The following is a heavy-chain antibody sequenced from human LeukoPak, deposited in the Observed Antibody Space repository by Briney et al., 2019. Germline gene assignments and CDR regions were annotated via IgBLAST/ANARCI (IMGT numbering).Heavy chain of an antibody. CDR3: ASGLVVVTALDYYYYYGMDV. J-gene: IGHJ6*02. V-gene: IGHV1-18*01. CDR2: ISAYNGNT. CDR1: GRTFTSYG. D-gene: IGHD2-21*02. Sequence: ASVKVSCKASGRTFTSYGISGVRQAPGQGLEWMGLISAYNGNTNYAQKLQGRVTMTTDTSTSTAYMELRSLRSDDTAVYYCASGLVVVTALDYYYYYGMDVWGQGTTVTVSS.